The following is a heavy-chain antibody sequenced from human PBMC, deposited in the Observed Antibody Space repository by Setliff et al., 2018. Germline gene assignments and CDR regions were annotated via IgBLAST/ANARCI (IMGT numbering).Heavy chain of an antibody. CDR3: ARESYYYYMDV. V-gene: IGHV4-61*02. CDR1: GGSISSGSHY. J-gene: IGHJ6*03. Sequence: SETLSLTCTVSGGSISSGSHYWSWIRQPAGKGLEWIGRIYASGSTNYNPSLKSRVTISVDMSKNQFSLKLSSVIAADTAVYYCARESYYYYMDVWGKGTTVTVSS. CDR2: IYASGST.